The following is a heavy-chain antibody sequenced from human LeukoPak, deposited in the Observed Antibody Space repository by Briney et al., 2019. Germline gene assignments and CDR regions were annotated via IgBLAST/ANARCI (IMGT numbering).Heavy chain of an antibody. CDR2: INQDGSGR. J-gene: IGHJ4*02. CDR3: ARDPDYGDPGPFWDY. Sequence: GGSLRLSCVASGFTFSTYWMSWVRQAPGKGLEWVANINQDGSGRYHVDSVKGRITISRDNDKNSLHLQMNSLRAEDTAVYYCARDPDYGDPGPFWDYWGQGTLVTVSS. D-gene: IGHD4-17*01. V-gene: IGHV3-7*01. CDR1: GFTFSTYW.